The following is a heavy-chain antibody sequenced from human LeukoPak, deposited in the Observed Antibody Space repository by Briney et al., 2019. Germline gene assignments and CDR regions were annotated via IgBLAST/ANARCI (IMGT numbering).Heavy chain of an antibody. CDR1: GLTFCNYW. D-gene: IGHD3/OR15-3a*01. Sequence: GGSLRLSCTASGLTFCNYWMHCVAQAPGKGLVWVSYINNDGSDTNSADSVKGRFTTSRDNAKSTLYLQMNTLRAEDTVVYYCATGLINRGRYDFGGQGTLVTVSS. J-gene: IGHJ4*02. CDR3: ATGLINRGRYDF. CDR2: INNDGSDT. V-gene: IGHV3-74*01.